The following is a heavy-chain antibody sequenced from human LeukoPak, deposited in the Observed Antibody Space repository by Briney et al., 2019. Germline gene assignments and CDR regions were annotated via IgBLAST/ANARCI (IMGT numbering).Heavy chain of an antibody. Sequence: ASVKVSCKASGYTFTSYGISWVRQAPGQGLEWMGWISAYNGNTNYAQKLQGRVTMTTDTSTSTAYMELSSLRSEDTAVYYCARWTVVMGSAFDIWGQGTMVTVSS. D-gene: IGHD4-23*01. J-gene: IGHJ3*02. CDR3: ARWTVVMGSAFDI. CDR1: GYTFTSYG. CDR2: ISAYNGNT. V-gene: IGHV1-18*01.